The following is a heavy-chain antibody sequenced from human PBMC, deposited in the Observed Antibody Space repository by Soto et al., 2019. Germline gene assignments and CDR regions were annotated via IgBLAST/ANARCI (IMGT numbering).Heavy chain of an antibody. CDR2: ISSISSYI. V-gene: IGHV3-21*01. CDR1: GFTFSSYS. J-gene: IGHJ6*02. D-gene: IGHD4-17*01. CDR3: ARGRTVTTGGARYYYYGMDV. Sequence: VGSRRLSCAASGFTFSSYSMNWVRQAPGKGLEWVSSISSISSYIYYANSVKGRFTISRDNAKNSQYLQMNSLRAEDTAVYYCARGRTVTTGGARYYYYGMDVWGQGTTVTVSS.